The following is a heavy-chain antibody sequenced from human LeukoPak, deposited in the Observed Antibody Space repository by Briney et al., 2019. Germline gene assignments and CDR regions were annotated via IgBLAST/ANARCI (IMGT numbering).Heavy chain of an antibody. J-gene: IGHJ6*03. D-gene: IGHD5-18*01. V-gene: IGHV4-61*01. CDR3: ARTTEGGYTYDYFYYYYMDV. CDR2: IYYSGST. CDR1: GYSISTGYY. Sequence: SETLSLTCTVSGYSISTGYYWDWIRQPPGKGLEWIGYIYYSGSTNYNPSFKSRITISVDMSKNQFSLKLRSVAAADTAVYYCARTTEGGYTYDYFYYYYMDVWGKGTTVTISS.